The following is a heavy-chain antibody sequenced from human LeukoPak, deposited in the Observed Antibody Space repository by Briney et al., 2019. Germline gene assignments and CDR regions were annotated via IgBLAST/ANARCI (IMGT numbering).Heavy chain of an antibody. Sequence: ASVKVSCKASGYTFTGHYLHWVRQAPGQGLEWMGWVNPNTDGTNYSQKFQGRVTMTSDTSINTAYMELRNLKSDDTAVYYCARESELFYYFDYWGQGTLVTVPS. CDR1: GYTFTGHY. CDR2: VNPNTDGT. D-gene: IGHD2/OR15-2a*01. V-gene: IGHV1-2*02. J-gene: IGHJ4*02. CDR3: ARESELFYYFDY.